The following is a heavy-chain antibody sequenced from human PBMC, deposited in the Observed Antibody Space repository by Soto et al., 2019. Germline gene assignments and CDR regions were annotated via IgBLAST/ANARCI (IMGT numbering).Heavy chain of an antibody. Sequence: QVQLVQSGAEVKKPGASVKVSCKASGYTFTSYAMHWVRQAPGQRLEWMGWINAGNGNTKYSQKFQGRVTITRDTSASTAYMELSSLRSEDTAVYYCASKRYYDFWSGYPYPDYWGQGTLVTASS. J-gene: IGHJ4*02. CDR3: ASKRYYDFWSGYPYPDY. V-gene: IGHV1-3*01. CDR1: GYTFTSYA. CDR2: INAGNGNT. D-gene: IGHD3-3*01.